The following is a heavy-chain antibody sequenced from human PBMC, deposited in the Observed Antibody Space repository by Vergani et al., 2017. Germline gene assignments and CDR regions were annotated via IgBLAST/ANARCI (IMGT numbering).Heavy chain of an antibody. CDR1: GFSLTTGGEG. Sequence: QITLRESGPTLVKLTQTLTLTCTFLGFSLTTGGEGVGSIRQPTGRALERLAFVYWNDDEHYSPSLKSRVTTTKDTTKNEVILTMATMDTEDTATYYCVHRLCYCDWDGAFDLWGQGTMVTVSS. J-gene: IGHJ3*01. V-gene: IGHV2-5*01. D-gene: IGHD4-17*01. CDR3: VHRLCYCDWDGAFDL. CDR2: VYWNDDE.